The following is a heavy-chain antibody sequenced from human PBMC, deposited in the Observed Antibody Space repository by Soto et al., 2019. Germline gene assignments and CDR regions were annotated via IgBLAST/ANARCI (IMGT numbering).Heavy chain of an antibody. J-gene: IGHJ5*02. CDR3: ARVGIQLWLNWFDP. D-gene: IGHD5-18*01. V-gene: IGHV1-18*01. Sequence: ASVKVSCKASDYTFTSYGISWVRQAPGQGLEWMGWISAYNGNTNYAQKLQGRVTMTTDTSTSTAYMELRSLRSDDTAVYYCARVGIQLWLNWFDPWGQGTLVTVSS. CDR2: ISAYNGNT. CDR1: DYTFTSYG.